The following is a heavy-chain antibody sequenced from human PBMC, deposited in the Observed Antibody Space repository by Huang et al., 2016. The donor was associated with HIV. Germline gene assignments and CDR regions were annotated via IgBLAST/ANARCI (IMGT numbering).Heavy chain of an antibody. V-gene: IGHV3-21*06. J-gene: IGHJ6*02. Sequence: EVQLVESGGGLVKPGGSRRLSCVASGLTFTNFAMDWVRQAPGNGLAWVSAIGSSSSYIYDADSVKGRFTISRDDAKNSLYLQMNSLRAEDTAVYYCARPQGDKVRGIIRSYYYYYGMDVWGRGTTVTVSS. CDR2: IGSSSSYI. D-gene: IGHD3-10*01. CDR1: GLTFTNFA. CDR3: ARPQGDKVRGIIRSYYYYYGMDV.